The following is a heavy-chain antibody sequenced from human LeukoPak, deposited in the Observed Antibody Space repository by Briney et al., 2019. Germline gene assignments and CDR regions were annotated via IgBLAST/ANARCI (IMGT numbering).Heavy chain of an antibody. Sequence: SETLSLTCAVSDDSLTSHYWTWIRQPPGKGLEWIGYISYIGSPNYNPSLKSRLTISIDTSKNHFSLKLSSVTAADTAVYYCARDLVTVTKGFDIWGQGTMVSVSS. V-gene: IGHV4-59*11. J-gene: IGHJ3*02. CDR2: ISYIGSP. D-gene: IGHD4-17*01. CDR3: ARDLVTVTKGFDI. CDR1: DDSLTSHY.